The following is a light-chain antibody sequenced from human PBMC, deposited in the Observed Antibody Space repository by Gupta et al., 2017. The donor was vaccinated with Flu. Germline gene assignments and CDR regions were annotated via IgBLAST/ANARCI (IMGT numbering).Light chain of an antibody. CDR2: WAS. J-gene: IGKJ3*01. CDR1: QSVLYSSNNKNY. Sequence: DIVMTQSPDSLAVSLGERATINCTSSQSVLYSSNNKNYLAWYQQKPGQPPKLLIHWASTRESGVPDRFSGSGSGTDFTLTISSLQAEDVAVYYCQQVDTTPLAFGHGTKVHIK. V-gene: IGKV4-1*01. CDR3: QQVDTTPLA.